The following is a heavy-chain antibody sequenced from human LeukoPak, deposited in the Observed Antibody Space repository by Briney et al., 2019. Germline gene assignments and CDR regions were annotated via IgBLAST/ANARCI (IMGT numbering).Heavy chain of an antibody. CDR3: TREYSSSSGRAFDI. V-gene: IGHV3-48*01. Sequence: GGSLRLSCAASGFTFTTYSMNWVRQALGKGLEWVSYISGTSSTMYYADSVKGRFTISRDNAKNSLYLQMNSLRAEDTAVYYCTREYSSSSGRAFDIWGQGTMDTVSS. CDR2: ISGTSSTM. J-gene: IGHJ3*02. CDR1: GFTFTTYS. D-gene: IGHD6-6*01.